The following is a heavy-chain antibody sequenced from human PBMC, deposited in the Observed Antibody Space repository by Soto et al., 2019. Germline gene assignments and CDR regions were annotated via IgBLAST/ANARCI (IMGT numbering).Heavy chain of an antibody. Sequence: EVQLVESGGGLVKPGGSLRLSCAASGFTFSSYSMNWVRQAPGKGLEWVSSISSSSSYIYYADSVKGRFTISRDNAKKSLYLQMKSLRAADTSVDYCARPGYDYYYYYGMDVWGQGTTVTVSS. D-gene: IGHD5-18*01. J-gene: IGHJ6*02. CDR2: ISSSSSYI. CDR3: ARPGYDYYYYYGMDV. CDR1: GFTFSSYS. V-gene: IGHV3-21*01.